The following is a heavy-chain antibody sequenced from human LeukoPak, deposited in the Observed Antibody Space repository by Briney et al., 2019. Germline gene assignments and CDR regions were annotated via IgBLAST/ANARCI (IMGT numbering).Heavy chain of an antibody. J-gene: IGHJ4*02. D-gene: IGHD3-22*01. CDR1: SGSISTSNYY. V-gene: IGHV4-39*07. CDR3: ARAPHFFDTSGSRYYFDY. CDR2: IYYSGNT. Sequence: SETLSLTCTVSSGSISTSNYYWGWVRQPPGKGLEWIGSIYYSGNTYYSPSLMSRVTISVDTSKNQFSLILRSVTAADTAVYYCARAPHFFDTSGSRYYFDYWGQGALVTVSS.